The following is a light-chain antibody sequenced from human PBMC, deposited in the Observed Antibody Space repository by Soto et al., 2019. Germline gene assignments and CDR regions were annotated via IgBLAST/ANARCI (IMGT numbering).Light chain of an antibody. CDR3: QQRYGWPLT. V-gene: IGKV3-11*01. CDR2: DAS. Sequence: EIVLTQSPATLSLSPGERATLSCRASQTVYNYLVWYQQRPGQAPRLLISDASNRATGIPARFSGSGSGTDFTLTINSLEPEDLAIYFCQQRYGWPLTFGGGSKIEMK. CDR1: QTVYNY. J-gene: IGKJ4*01.